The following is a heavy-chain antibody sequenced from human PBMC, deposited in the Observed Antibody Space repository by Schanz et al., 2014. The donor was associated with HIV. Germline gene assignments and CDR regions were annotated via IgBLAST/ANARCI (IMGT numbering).Heavy chain of an antibody. Sequence: QVQLVESGGGVVQPGRSLRLSCVASAFNFDSYGMHWVRQAPGKGLEWVAVIPYDGRNKYFADPVKGRFTISRDNSKNTVYLQAKSLRPEDTAVYYCAKDRNQYDSRYIGKGNYYYYYGMDVWGQGTTVTVSS. V-gene: IGHV3-30*18. CDR1: AFNFDSYG. CDR2: IPYDGRNK. CDR3: AKDRNQYDSRYIGKGNYYYYYGMDV. J-gene: IGHJ6*02. D-gene: IGHD3-22*01.